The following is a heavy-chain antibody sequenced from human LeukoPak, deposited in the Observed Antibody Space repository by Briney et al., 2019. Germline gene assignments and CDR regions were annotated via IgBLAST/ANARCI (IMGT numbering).Heavy chain of an antibody. Sequence: GGSLRLSCAASGFTFSSYAMHWVRQAPGKGLEWVAVISYDGSNKYYADSVKGRFTISRDNSKNTLYLQMNSLRAEDTAVYYCARGFLEWLSPFDYWGQGTLVTVSS. CDR1: GFTFSSYA. CDR3: ARGFLEWLSPFDY. V-gene: IGHV3-30-3*01. D-gene: IGHD3-3*01. CDR2: ISYDGSNK. J-gene: IGHJ4*02.